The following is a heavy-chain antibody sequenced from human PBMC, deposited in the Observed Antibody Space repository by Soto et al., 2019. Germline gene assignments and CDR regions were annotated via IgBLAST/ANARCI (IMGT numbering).Heavy chain of an antibody. Sequence: ASVKVSCKASGYTFTSYGISWVRQAPGQGLEWMGIINPSGGSTSYPQKFQGRVTMTRDTSTGTVYMELSSLTSEDTAVYYCARDGYGGNSYCQYWGQGTLVTVSS. CDR3: ARDGYGGNSYCQY. D-gene: IGHD4-17*01. J-gene: IGHJ1*01. CDR1: GYTFTSYG. CDR2: INPSGGST. V-gene: IGHV1-46*03.